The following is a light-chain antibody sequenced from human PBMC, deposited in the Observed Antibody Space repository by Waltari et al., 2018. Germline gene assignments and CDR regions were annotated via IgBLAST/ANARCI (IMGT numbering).Light chain of an antibody. CDR3: SSFGSSRV. J-gene: IGLJ3*02. V-gene: IGLV2-8*01. Sequence: QSALTQPPSASGSPGQPVTIPCTGPRSDAGGNHYVSWYQQHPGKAPKLLIYEVSQRPSGVPDRFSGSKSDNTASLTVSGLQAEDEADYYCSSFGSSRVFAGGTKLTVL. CDR1: RSDAGGNHY. CDR2: EVS.